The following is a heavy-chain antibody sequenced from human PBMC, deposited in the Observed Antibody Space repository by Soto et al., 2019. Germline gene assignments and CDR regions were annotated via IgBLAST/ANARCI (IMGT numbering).Heavy chain of an antibody. Sequence: GGSLRLSCAASGFTFSSYGMHWVRQAPGKGLEWVAVISYDGSNKYYADSVKGRFTISRDNSKNTLYLQMNSLRAEDTAVYYCAKNNRHYYYDSSGYYPPAAFDIWGQGTMVTVSS. V-gene: IGHV3-30*18. CDR2: ISYDGSNK. D-gene: IGHD3-22*01. J-gene: IGHJ3*02. CDR3: AKNNRHYYYDSSGYYPPAAFDI. CDR1: GFTFSSYG.